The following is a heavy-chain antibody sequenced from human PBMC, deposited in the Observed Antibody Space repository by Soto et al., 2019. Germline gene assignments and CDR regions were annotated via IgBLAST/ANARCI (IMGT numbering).Heavy chain of an antibody. CDR3: ARGRYDFWSGYPLYGMDV. Sequence: PSETLSLTCAVYGGSFSGYYWSWIRQPPGKGLEWIGEINHSGSTNYNPSLKSRVTISVDTSKNQFSLKLSSVTAADTAVYYCARGRYDFWSGYPLYGMDVWGQGTPVTFYS. D-gene: IGHD3-3*01. V-gene: IGHV4-34*01. CDR2: INHSGST. J-gene: IGHJ6*02. CDR1: GGSFSGYY.